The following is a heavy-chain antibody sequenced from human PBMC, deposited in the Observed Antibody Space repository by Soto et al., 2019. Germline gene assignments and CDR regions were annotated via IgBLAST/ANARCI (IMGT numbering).Heavy chain of an antibody. CDR2: INPSGGST. J-gene: IGHJ4*02. Sequence: QVQLVQAGAEVKKPGASVKVFCKASGYTFPPYYMHWVRQAPGQGLEWVGIINPSGGSTSYAQKFQGRVNMTRDTSTSTVYMELSSLRSEDTAVYYCARAGYSSGWPNFDYWGQGTLVTVSS. CDR1: GYTFPPYY. V-gene: IGHV1-46*01. D-gene: IGHD6-19*01. CDR3: ARAGYSSGWPNFDY.